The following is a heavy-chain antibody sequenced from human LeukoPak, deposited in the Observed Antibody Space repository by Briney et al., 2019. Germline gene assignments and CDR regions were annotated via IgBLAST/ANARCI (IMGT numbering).Heavy chain of an antibody. CDR1: GYTFTGYY. J-gene: IGHJ4*02. CDR3: ARGLHNWNDVSDY. CDR2: INPNSGGT. D-gene: IGHD1-1*01. V-gene: IGHV1-2*06. Sequence: GASVKVSCKASGYTFTGYYMHWVRQAPGQGLEWMGRINPNSGGTNYARKFQGRVTMTRDTSISTAYMELSRLRSDDTAVYYCARGLHNWNDVSDYWGQGTLVTVSS.